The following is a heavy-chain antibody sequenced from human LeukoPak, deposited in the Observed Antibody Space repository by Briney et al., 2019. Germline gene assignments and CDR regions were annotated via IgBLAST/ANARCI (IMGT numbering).Heavy chain of an antibody. CDR1: GFTFDDYG. D-gene: IGHD3-10*01. V-gene: IGHV3-23*01. CDR3: ARAGTMVRGVSPDY. J-gene: IGHJ4*02. CDR2: ISGSGGST. Sequence: GGSLRLSCAASGFTFDDYGMSWVRQAPGKGLEWVSAISGSGGSTYYADSVKGRFTISRDNSKNTLYLQMGSLRAEDMAVYYCARAGTMVRGVSPDYWGQGTLVTVSS.